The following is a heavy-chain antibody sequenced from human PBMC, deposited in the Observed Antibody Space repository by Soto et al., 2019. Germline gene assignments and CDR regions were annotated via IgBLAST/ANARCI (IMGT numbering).Heavy chain of an antibody. CDR3: AKEHYYDFWSGEDV. CDR2: ISYDGSNK. CDR1: GFTFSSYG. V-gene: IGHV3-30*18. Sequence: QVQLVESGGGAVQPGRSLRLSCAASGFTFSSYGMHWVRQAPGKGLEWVAVISYDGSNKYYADSVKGRFTISRDNSKNTLYLQMNSLRAEDTAVYYCAKEHYYDFWSGEDVWGQGTTVTVSS. J-gene: IGHJ6*02. D-gene: IGHD3-3*01.